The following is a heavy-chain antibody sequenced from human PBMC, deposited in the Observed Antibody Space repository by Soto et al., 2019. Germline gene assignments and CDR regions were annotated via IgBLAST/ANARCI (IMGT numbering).Heavy chain of an antibody. CDR1: GYTFSDFD. J-gene: IGHJ6*02. V-gene: IGHV1-8*01. D-gene: IGHD2-2*01. Sequence: QAHLEQSGAEVKRPGASVKVSCKASGYTFSDFDINWLRQASGQGPEWMGWMNAKSGDTFFAQRFQGKFNVTWDTSLSTAYMEVGSLTSDDTAMYYCARGNPFNYAGFDVWGQGTTVAVSS. CDR3: ARGNPFNYAGFDV. CDR2: MNAKSGDT.